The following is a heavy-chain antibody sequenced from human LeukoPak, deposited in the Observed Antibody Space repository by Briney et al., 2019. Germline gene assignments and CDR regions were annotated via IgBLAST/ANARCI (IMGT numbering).Heavy chain of an antibody. CDR3: ARRRYSVYDFDY. J-gene: IGHJ4*02. Sequence: PGGSLRLSCAASGFTFSTYGMHWVRQAPGKGLEWVAVISSDGSNKYYADSVKGRFTISRDNSKNTLYLQMNSLRAEDTAVYYCARRRYSVYDFDYWGQGTLVTVSS. CDR1: GFTFSTYG. CDR2: ISSDGSNK. D-gene: IGHD5/OR15-5a*01. V-gene: IGHV3-33*01.